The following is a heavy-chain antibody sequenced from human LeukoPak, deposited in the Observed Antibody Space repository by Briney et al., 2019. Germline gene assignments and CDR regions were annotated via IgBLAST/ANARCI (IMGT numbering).Heavy chain of an antibody. CDR1: GGSISSYY. V-gene: IGHV4-4*07. Sequence: SETLSLTCTASGGSISSYYWSWIRQPAGKGLEWIGRIYTSGSTNYNPSLKSRVTISLDKSKNQFSLKLSSVTAADTAVYYCATSYGYSGYESWGQGTLVTVSS. CDR2: IYTSGST. J-gene: IGHJ5*02. CDR3: ATSYGYSGYES. D-gene: IGHD5-12*01.